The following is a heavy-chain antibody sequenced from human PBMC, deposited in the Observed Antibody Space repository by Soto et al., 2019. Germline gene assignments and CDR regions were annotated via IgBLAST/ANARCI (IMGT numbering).Heavy chain of an antibody. CDR3: TRGEYYDFWGDYCMDV. Sequence: VQLQQWGAGLLKPSETLSLTCAVYGGSFSGYYWSWIRQPPGKGLEWIGEINHSGSTNYNPSLNSRVTLSVDTSKPPFSLKLSSVTEADKAVYYCTRGEYYDFWGDYCMDVWGQGTTVTVSS. CDR2: INHSGST. CDR1: GGSFSGYY. D-gene: IGHD3-3*01. J-gene: IGHJ6*02. V-gene: IGHV4-34*01.